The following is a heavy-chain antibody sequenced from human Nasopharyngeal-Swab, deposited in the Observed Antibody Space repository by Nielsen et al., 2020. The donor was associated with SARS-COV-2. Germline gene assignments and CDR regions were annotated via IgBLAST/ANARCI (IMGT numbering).Heavy chain of an antibody. CDR3: VRDESGDYLGLPFDS. V-gene: IGHV4-39*07. D-gene: IGHD4-17*01. Sequence: SETLSLTCSVSGASISNRTYYWGWLLQSPEKVLQWIGTVFYTGTYYNPSLQSRVTISVDTSKNQFSLKLTSVTAADTAVYYCVRDESGDYLGLPFDSWGPGTLVTVSS. CDR2: VFYTGT. J-gene: IGHJ4*02. CDR1: GASISNRTYY.